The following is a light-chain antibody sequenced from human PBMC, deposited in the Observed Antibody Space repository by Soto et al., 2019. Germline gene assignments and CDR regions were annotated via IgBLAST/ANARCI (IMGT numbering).Light chain of an antibody. CDR1: ETISSW. J-gene: IGKJ1*01. Sequence: DIQMTQSPSTLSGSVGDRVTITCRGSETISSWLAWYQQKPGKAPKLMIYKASTLKSGVPSRFSGSGSGTEFTLTISRLQTDDFATYYCQHYNSYSEAFGQGTKVDIK. CDR2: KAS. CDR3: QHYNSYSEA. V-gene: IGKV1-5*03.